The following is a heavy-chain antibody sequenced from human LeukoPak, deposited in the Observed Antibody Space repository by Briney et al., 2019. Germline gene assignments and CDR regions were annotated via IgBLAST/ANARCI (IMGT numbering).Heavy chain of an antibody. CDR2: IKQDGSDK. J-gene: IGHJ6*03. CDR3: ARLFPSGWKENYMDV. V-gene: IGHV3-7*01. CDR1: GFPFSYYW. Sequence: PGGPVRLSCAACGFPFSYYWMHWLRQPPGKGREGVANIKQDGSDKYYVDSVKGRITISRDNAKNSLYLQMNSLRAEDTAVYYCARLFPSGWKENYMDVWGKGTTVTVSS. D-gene: IGHD6-19*01.